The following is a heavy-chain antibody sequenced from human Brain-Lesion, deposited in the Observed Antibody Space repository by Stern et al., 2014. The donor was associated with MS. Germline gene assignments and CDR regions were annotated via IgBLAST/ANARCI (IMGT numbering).Heavy chain of an antibody. CDR3: AGGLGF. J-gene: IGHJ4*02. Sequence: VQLVESGGVVVQPGGSLRLSCAASGSTFDDYAMHWVRQAPGKGLEWVSLITWDGGSTSYTDSVKGRFSISRDNRKSFLYLQMNSLRPEDTALYYCAGGLGFWGRGTLATVSS. CDR1: GSTFDDYA. V-gene: IGHV3-43D*03. CDR2: ITWDGGST. D-gene: IGHD2-21*01.